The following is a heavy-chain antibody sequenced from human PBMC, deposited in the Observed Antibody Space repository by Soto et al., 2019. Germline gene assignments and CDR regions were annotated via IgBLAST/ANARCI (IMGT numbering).Heavy chain of an antibody. CDR2: ISWNSGSI. Sequence: GGSLRFSCAASGFTFDDYAMHWVRQAPGKGLEWVSGISWNSGSIGYADSVKGRFTISRDNAKNSLYLQMNSLRAEDTALYYCAKEPYCSGGSCYDSRYFQHWGQGTLVTVSS. V-gene: IGHV3-9*01. D-gene: IGHD2-15*01. CDR3: AKEPYCSGGSCYDSRYFQH. CDR1: GFTFDDYA. J-gene: IGHJ1*01.